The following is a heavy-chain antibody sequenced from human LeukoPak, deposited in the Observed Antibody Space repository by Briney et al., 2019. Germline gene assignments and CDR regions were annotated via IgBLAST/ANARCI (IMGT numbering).Heavy chain of an antibody. J-gene: IGHJ4*02. CDR2: ITASGTAM. CDR3: ASSESYRFDY. D-gene: IGHD1-26*01. V-gene: IGHV3-48*02. Sequence: GGSLRLSCTASGFTFSSYSMNWVRQAPGKGLEWVSHITASGTAMFYADSVKGRFTISRDNAKNSLYLQMNSLRDEDTAVYYCASSESYRFDYWGQGTLVTVSS. CDR1: GFTFSSYS.